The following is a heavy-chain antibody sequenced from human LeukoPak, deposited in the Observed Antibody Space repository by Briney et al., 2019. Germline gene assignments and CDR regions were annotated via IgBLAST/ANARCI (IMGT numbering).Heavy chain of an antibody. CDR2: ISYDGGNK. CDR3: ARDPLYYGSGSFDY. CDR1: EFTFSSYA. D-gene: IGHD3-10*01. V-gene: IGHV3-30*01. J-gene: IGHJ4*02. Sequence: GGSLRLSCAASEFTFSSYAMHWVRQAPGKGLQWVALISYDGGNKYYAGSVKGRFTISRDNSKNTLYLLMNSLRTEDTAVYYCARDPLYYGSGSFDYWGQGTLVTVSS.